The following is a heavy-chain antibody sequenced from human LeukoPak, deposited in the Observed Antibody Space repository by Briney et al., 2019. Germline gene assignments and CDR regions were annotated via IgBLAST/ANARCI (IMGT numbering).Heavy chain of an antibody. V-gene: IGHV3-21*01. D-gene: IGHD7-27*01. Sequence: SMKGRFTISRDNAKNSLYLQMNSLRAEDTAVYYCAIDLGIATYGLDVWGQGTTVTVSS. CDR3: AIDLGIATYGLDV. J-gene: IGHJ6*02.